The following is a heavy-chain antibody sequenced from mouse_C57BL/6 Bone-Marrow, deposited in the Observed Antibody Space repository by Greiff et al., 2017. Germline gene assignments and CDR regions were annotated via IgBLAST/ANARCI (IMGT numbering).Heavy chain of an antibody. D-gene: IGHD2-1*01. CDR3: ARRGNYYFDY. CDR1: GYAFSSSW. J-gene: IGHJ2*01. V-gene: IGHV1-82*01. Sequence: VQLQQSGPELVKPGASVKISCKASGYAFSSSWMNWVKQRPGKGLEWIGRIYPGDGDTNYNGKFKGKDTLTADKSSSTAYMQLSSLTSEDSAVYFCARRGNYYFDYWGQGTTLTVSS. CDR2: IYPGDGDT.